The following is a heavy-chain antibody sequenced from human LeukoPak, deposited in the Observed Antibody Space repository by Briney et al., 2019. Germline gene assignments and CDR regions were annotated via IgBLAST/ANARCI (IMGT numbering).Heavy chain of an antibody. D-gene: IGHD1-26*01. V-gene: IGHV1-46*01. CDR3: ARGGGPYYYYYYYMDV. J-gene: IGHJ6*03. Sequence: ASVKVSCKASGYTFTSYYTHWVRQAPGQGLEWMGIINPSGGSTSYAQKFQGRVTMTRDTSTSTVYMELSSLRSEDTAVYYCARGGGPYYYYYYYMDVWGKGTTVTVSS. CDR1: GYTFTSYY. CDR2: INPSGGST.